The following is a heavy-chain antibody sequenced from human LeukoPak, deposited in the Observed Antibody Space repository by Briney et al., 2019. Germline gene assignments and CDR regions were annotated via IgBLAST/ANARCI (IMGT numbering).Heavy chain of an antibody. CDR3: ARMSEDAYGILDY. J-gene: IGHJ4*02. Sequence: PGGSLRLSCAASGFIFSSYAMSWVRQAPGKGLEWVSAISGSGDITYYADSVKGRFAISRDNSKNTLYLQMNSLRAEDTAVHYCARMSEDAYGILDYWGQGTLVIVSS. CDR1: GFIFSSYA. V-gene: IGHV3-23*01. CDR2: ISGSGDIT. D-gene: IGHD5-24*01.